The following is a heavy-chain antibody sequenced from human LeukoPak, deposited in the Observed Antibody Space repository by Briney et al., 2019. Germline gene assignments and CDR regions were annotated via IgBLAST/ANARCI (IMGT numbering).Heavy chain of an antibody. CDR1: GYTFTSYD. V-gene: IGHV1-8*03. Sequence: GASVKVSCKASGYTFTSYDINWVRQATGQGLEWMGWMNPNSGNTGYARKFQGRVTITRNTSISTAYMELSSLRSADTAVYFCARDWGVEARPGYMDVWGKGTTVTVSS. CDR3: ARDWGVEARPGYMDV. D-gene: IGHD6-6*01. J-gene: IGHJ6*03. CDR2: MNPNSGNT.